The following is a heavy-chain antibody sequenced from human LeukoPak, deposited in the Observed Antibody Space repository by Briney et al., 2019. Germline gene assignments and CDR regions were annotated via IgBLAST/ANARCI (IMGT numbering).Heavy chain of an antibody. Sequence: SVKVSCKASGGSFSSSTINWVRQAPGQGLEWMGEIVPKYYTTNYAQKFQGRVTISADSSTSTAYMELSSLTSEDTAVYYCARDYTIKAPYFDYWSQGTLVTVSS. CDR3: ARDYTIKAPYFDY. V-gene: IGHV1-69*01. D-gene: IGHD5-24*01. J-gene: IGHJ4*02. CDR2: IVPKYYTT. CDR1: GGSFSSST.